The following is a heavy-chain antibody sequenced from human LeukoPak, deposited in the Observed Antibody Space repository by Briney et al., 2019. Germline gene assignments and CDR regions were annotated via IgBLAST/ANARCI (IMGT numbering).Heavy chain of an antibody. D-gene: IGHD2-2*01. Sequence: SETLSLTCTVSGGSISSGDYYWSWIRQPPGKGLEWIGYIYYSGSTYYNPSLKSRVTISVDTSKNQFSLKLSSVTAADTAVYYCAREVPAHGMDVWGKGTTVTVSS. CDR2: IYYSGST. CDR3: AREVPAHGMDV. V-gene: IGHV4-30-4*08. CDR1: GGSISSGDYY. J-gene: IGHJ6*04.